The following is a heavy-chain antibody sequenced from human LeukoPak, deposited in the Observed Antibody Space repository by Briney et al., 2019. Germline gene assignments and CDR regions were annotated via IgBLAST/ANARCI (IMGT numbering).Heavy chain of an antibody. V-gene: IGHV3-48*01. CDR2: ISSASNTI. CDR3: ASTFYDSSGYYYDYYYYYMDV. D-gene: IGHD3-22*01. CDR1: GFTFSSYS. J-gene: IGHJ6*03. Sequence: GESLRLSCAASGFTFSSYSMNWVRQAPGKGLEWVSYISSASNTIYYADSVKGRFTISRDNAKNSLYLQMNSLRAEDTAVYYCASTFYDSSGYYYDYYYYYMDVWGKGTTVTVSS.